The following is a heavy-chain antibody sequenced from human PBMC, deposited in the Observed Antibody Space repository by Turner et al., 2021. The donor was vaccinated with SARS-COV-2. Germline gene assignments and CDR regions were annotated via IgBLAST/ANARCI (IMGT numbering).Heavy chain of an antibody. CDR3: AREWNRGMDV. J-gene: IGHJ6*02. D-gene: IGHD1-1*01. Sequence: EVQLLEYGGGLVQPGGSLRLSCDASGFTFSNYWMHWVRQGPGKGLVWFSLINSDGSDATCADSVKGRFTISRDNAKNSVSLQMSSLGVEDTALYFCAREWNRGMDVWGQGTTVIVSS. V-gene: IGHV3-74*01. CDR1: GFTFSNYW. CDR2: INSDGSDA.